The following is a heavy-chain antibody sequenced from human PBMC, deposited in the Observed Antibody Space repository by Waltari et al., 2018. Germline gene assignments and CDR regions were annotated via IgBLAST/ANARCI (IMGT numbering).Heavy chain of an antibody. CDR2: IIPIFGTA. V-gene: IGHV1-69*13. CDR3: ARGPAYYGSGCRNWYFDL. J-gene: IGHJ2*01. CDR1: GGPLSSYA. Sequence: QVQLVKSGAGLKKPGSSEKVSCKASGGPLSSYAIRWVRQAPGQGLEWMGGIIPIFGTANYAQKFQGRVTITADESTSTAYMELSILRSEDTAVYYCARGPAYYGSGCRNWYFDLWGRGTLVTVSS. D-gene: IGHD3-10*01.